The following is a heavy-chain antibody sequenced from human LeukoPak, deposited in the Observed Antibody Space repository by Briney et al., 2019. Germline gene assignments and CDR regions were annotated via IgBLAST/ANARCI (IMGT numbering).Heavy chain of an antibody. CDR1: GFTFSSYA. Sequence: HPGGSLRLSCAASGFTFSSYAMGWVRQAPGKGLEWVSAITASGGNTYYADSVKGRFTISRDDSKNTLYLQVNSLRAEDTAVYYCARGFRGTFDYWGQGTLVTVSS. J-gene: IGHJ4*02. V-gene: IGHV3-23*01. D-gene: IGHD3-10*01. CDR2: ITASGGNT. CDR3: ARGFRGTFDY.